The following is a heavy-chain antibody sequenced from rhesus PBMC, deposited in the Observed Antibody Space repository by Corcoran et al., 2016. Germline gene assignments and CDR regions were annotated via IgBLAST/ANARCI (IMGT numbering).Heavy chain of an antibody. Sequence: QVQLQESGPGLVKPSETLSLTCAVSGGSISSSYYYWSWIRQAPGKGLEWMGYSPYSGTTYSNPSLKSRVTMSRDTSKTQFSLKLSSVTAADTAVYYCARGDSKPLDYWGQGVLVTVSS. CDR3: ARGDSKPLDY. D-gene: IGHD4-23*01. V-gene: IGHV4-122*02. CDR1: GGSISSSYYY. J-gene: IGHJ4*01. CDR2: SPYSGTT.